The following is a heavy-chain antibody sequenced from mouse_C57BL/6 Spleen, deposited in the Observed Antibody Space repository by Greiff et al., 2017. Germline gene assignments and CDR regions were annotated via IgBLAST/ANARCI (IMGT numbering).Heavy chain of an antibody. Sequence: DVQLQESGAELVQPGASVTLSCTASVFNIKDYYMHWVKQRTEQGLEWIGRIDPEDGETKYAPKFQGKATITANTSSNTAYLQLSSLTSEDTDVYYCAREAMDYWGQGTSVTVSS. CDR1: VFNIKDYY. V-gene: IGHV14-2*01. CDR3: AREAMDY. J-gene: IGHJ4*01. CDR2: IDPEDGET.